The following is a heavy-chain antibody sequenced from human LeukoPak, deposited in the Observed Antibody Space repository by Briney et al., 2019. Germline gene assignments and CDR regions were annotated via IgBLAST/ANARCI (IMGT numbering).Heavy chain of an antibody. Sequence: KPSETLSLTCTVSGGSISSGNYHWAWMRQPPGKGPEWIGSMFYSGRTYYNPSLKSRVTISVDTSKNQFSLKVTSVTAADTAVYYCAKHPTRRGVYDHLDYWGQGTLVTVSS. D-gene: IGHD5/OR15-5a*01. CDR2: MFYSGRT. CDR1: GGSISSGNYH. V-gene: IGHV4-39*01. J-gene: IGHJ4*02. CDR3: AKHPTRRGVYDHLDY.